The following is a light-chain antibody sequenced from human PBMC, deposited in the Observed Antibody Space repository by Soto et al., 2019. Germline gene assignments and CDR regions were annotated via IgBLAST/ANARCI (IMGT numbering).Light chain of an antibody. V-gene: IGKV3-15*01. CDR1: QSVSSN. CDR2: GAS. CDR3: QQYNDWPLS. J-gene: IGKJ4*01. Sequence: EIAMTQSPATLSVSPGQRATLSCRASQSVSSNLAWYQQKPGQAPRLLIYGASTRATGIPARISGSGSGTEFTLTISSLQSEDFAVYYCQQYNDWPLSFGGGTKVEIK.